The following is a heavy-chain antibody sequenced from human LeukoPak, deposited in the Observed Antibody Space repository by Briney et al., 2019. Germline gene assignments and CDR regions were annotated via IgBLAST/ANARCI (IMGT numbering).Heavy chain of an antibody. Sequence: PGGSLRLSCAASGFTFSSYEMNWVRQAPGKGLEWVSYISSSGSTIYYADSVKGRFTISRDSAKNSMYLQMNSLKAEDTAVYYCATDSSSLYEVEYWGRGTLVTVSS. CDR3: ATDSSSLYEVEY. D-gene: IGHD6-13*01. CDR1: GFTFSSYE. CDR2: ISSSGSTI. V-gene: IGHV3-48*03. J-gene: IGHJ4*02.